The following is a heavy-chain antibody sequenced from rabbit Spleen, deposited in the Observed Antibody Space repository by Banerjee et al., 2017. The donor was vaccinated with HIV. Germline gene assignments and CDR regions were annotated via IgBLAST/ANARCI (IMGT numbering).Heavy chain of an antibody. CDR1: GFDISKYG. CDR2: IDPIFGVS. D-gene: IGHD5-1*01. CDR3: ARATGYGSTSYHPTRLDL. V-gene: IGHV1S47*01. Sequence: QEQLVESGGGLVQPGGSLKLSCTVSGFDISKYGVTWVRQAPGKGLEWIGYIDPIFGVSYCATWVNGRFTISSHDAQNTVFLRMTSLTAADTGTYFCARATGYGSTSYHPTRLDLWGPGTLVTVS. J-gene: IGHJ3*01.